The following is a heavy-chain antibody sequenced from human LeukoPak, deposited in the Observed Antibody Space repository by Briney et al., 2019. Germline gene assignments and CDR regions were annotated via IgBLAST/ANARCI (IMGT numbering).Heavy chain of an antibody. J-gene: IGHJ4*02. V-gene: IGHV4-61*02. CDR3: ASSQAGDFDY. CDR2: IYASGST. CDR1: GGPRSSGSYY. D-gene: IGHD6-13*01. Sequence: SETLSLTCTVSGGPRSSGSYYWSWIRQPAGKGLEWIGRIYASGSTNYNPSLRNRVTISVDTSKNQFSLKLRSVTAADMAVYYCASSQAGDFDYWGQGTLVTVSS.